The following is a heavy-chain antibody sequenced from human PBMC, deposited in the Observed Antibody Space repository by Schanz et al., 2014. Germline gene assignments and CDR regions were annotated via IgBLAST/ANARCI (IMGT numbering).Heavy chain of an antibody. D-gene: IGHD4-17*01. V-gene: IGHV1-2*02. CDR2: INPNSGGT. Sequence: QVQLLQSGAEVTKPGASVKVSCTASGYTFTGYYMHWVRQAPGQGLEWMGRINPNSGGTNYAQKFQGRVTMTRDTSISTAYMELSSLRSDDTAVYYCARELRLEYYFDYGGQGTQVTVSS. CDR1: GYTFTGYY. CDR3: ARELRLEYYFDY. J-gene: IGHJ4*02.